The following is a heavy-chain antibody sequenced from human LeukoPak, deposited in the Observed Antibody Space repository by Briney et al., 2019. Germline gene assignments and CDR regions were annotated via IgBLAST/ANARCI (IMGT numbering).Heavy chain of an antibody. Sequence: GGSLRLSCAASGFTFSSYEMNWVRQAPGKGLEWVSSISSSSSYINYADSVKGRFTIPRGNAKNSLHLQMNSLRAEDTAVYYCARGVTNIVGVRFPFDHWGRGNLVTASS. J-gene: IGHJ4*02. D-gene: IGHD1-26*01. V-gene: IGHV3-21*01. CDR3: ARGVTNIVGVRFPFDH. CDR1: GFTFSSYE. CDR2: ISSSSSYI.